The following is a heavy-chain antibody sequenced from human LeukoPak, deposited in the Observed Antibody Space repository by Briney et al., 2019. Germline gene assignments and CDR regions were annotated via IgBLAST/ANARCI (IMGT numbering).Heavy chain of an antibody. D-gene: IGHD3-22*01. V-gene: IGHV4-39*07. Sequence: SETLSLTCTVSGGSISSSSYYWGWIRQPPGKGLEWIGSIYYSGSTYYNPSLKSRVTISVDTSKNQFSLKLSSVTAADTAVYYCARADSSGYLRDYWGQGTLVTVSS. J-gene: IGHJ4*02. CDR2: IYYSGST. CDR3: ARADSSGYLRDY. CDR1: GGSISSSSYY.